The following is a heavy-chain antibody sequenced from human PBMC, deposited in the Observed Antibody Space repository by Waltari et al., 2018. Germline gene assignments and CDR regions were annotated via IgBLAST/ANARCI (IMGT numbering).Heavy chain of an antibody. Sequence: QVQLQESGPGLVKPSETLSLTCAVSGYSISSGYYWGWIRQPPGKGLEWIGNIYHSGSTHYNPSLKSRVTISVDTSKNQFSLKLISVTAADTAVYYCARRAAITAAGPTYYMDVWGKGTTVTVSS. CDR2: IYHSGST. V-gene: IGHV4-38-2*01. CDR1: GYSISSGYY. J-gene: IGHJ6*03. D-gene: IGHD6-13*01. CDR3: ARRAAITAAGPTYYMDV.